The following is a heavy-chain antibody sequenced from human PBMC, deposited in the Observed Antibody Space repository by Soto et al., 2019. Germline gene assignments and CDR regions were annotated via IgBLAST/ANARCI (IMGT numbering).Heavy chain of an antibody. J-gene: IGHJ4*02. CDR1: GGSISSGDYS. CDR2: IYYGGST. Sequence: SSETLSLTCAVSGGSISSGDYSWNWIRQPPGKGLEYIGYIYYGGSTYYNPSLRSRVTMSVDRSRNQFSLKLNSVTAADTAVYYCARVRREYDNSGPVDYWGQGTLVTVSS. D-gene: IGHD3-22*01. CDR3: ARVRREYDNSGPVDY. V-gene: IGHV4-30-2*01.